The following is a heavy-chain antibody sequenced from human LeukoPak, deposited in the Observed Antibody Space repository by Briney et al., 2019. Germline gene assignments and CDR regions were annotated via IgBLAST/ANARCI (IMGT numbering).Heavy chain of an antibody. V-gene: IGHV1-2*02. CDR3: GRDGWAVALDY. CDR1: GYTFTDYY. Sequence: ASVKVSCKASGYTFTDYYMHWVRQAPGQGLEWMGWINPNSGGTNYTQKFQGRVTMTRDTSISTAFVELSRLRSDDTAVFYCGRDGWAVALDYWGQGTLVTVSS. J-gene: IGHJ4*02. CDR2: INPNSGGT. D-gene: IGHD6-19*01.